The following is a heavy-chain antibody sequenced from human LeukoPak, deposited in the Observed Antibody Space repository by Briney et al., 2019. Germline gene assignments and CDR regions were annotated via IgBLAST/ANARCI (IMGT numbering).Heavy chain of an antibody. D-gene: IGHD3-22*01. V-gene: IGHV1-69*05. CDR2: IIPIFGTA. J-gene: IGHJ3*02. CDR3: ARDNSRFQYYYDSSGYYYSFDI. CDR1: GGTFSSYA. Sequence: SVKVSCKASGGTFSSYAISWVRQARGQGLEWMGGIIPIFGTANYAQKFQGRVTITTDESTSTAYMELSSLRSEDTAVYYCARDNSRFQYYYDSSGYYYSFDIWGQGTMVTVSS.